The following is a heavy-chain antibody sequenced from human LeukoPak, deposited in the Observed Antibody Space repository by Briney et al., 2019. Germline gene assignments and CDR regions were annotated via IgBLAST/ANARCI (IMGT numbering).Heavy chain of an antibody. CDR2: IIPIFGTA. J-gene: IGHJ4*02. CDR3: ARDRASTAIAYVDY. CDR1: GGTFSSYA. Sequence: SVKVSCKASGGTFSSYAISWVRQAPGQGLEWMGRIIPIFGTANYAQKFQGRVTTTTDESTSTAYMELSSLRSEDTAVYYCARDRASTAIAYVDYWGQGTLVTVSS. D-gene: IGHD5-18*01. V-gene: IGHV1-69*05.